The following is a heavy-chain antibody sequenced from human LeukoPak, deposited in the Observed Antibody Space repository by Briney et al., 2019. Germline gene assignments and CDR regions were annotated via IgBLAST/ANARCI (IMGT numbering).Heavy chain of an antibody. CDR3: ARVVHYGSGPAVG. CDR2: ISSSGDSK. Sequence: GGSLRLSCAASGFPLSDYYMSWIRQAPGKGLEWVSYISSSGDSKHYADSVKGRFTISRDNAKNSVHLQMNSLRAEDTAVYYCARVVHYGSGPAVGWGQGTLVTVSS. J-gene: IGHJ4*02. CDR1: GFPLSDYY. D-gene: IGHD3-10*01. V-gene: IGHV3-11*01.